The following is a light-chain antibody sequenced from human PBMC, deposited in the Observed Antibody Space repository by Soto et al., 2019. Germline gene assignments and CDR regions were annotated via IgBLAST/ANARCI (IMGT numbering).Light chain of an antibody. Sequence: AIEMTQSPSSLSASVGDRVTITCRASQDISDDLGWYQQKPGKAPKVLIFAASNLQSGVPSRLSGSGSGTDFTLTISSLQPEDFAAYYCLQDYNSPWTFGQGTKVEIK. CDR3: LQDYNSPWT. CDR1: QDISDD. CDR2: AAS. J-gene: IGKJ1*01. V-gene: IGKV1-6*01.